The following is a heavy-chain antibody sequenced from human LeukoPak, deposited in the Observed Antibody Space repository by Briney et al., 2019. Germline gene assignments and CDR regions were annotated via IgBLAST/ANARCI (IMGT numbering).Heavy chain of an antibody. CDR2: IYYSGST. Sequence: PSQTLSLTCTVSGGSISSYYWSWIRQPPGKGLEWIGYIYYSGSTNYNPSLKSRVTISVDTSKNQFSLKLSSVTAADTAVYYCAKVAKYYYGSETYFLFDHWGQGTLVTVSS. CDR1: GGSISSYY. J-gene: IGHJ4*02. V-gene: IGHV4-59*12. CDR3: AKVAKYYYGSETYFLFDH. D-gene: IGHD3-10*01.